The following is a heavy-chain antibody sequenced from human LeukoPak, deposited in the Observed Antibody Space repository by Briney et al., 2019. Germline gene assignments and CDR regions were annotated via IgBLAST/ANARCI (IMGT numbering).Heavy chain of an antibody. CDR3: ARRGCDADAFDI. Sequence: SETLSLTCTVSGGSISSYYWSWIRQPPGKGLEWIGYIYYSGSTNYNPSLKSRVTISVDTSKNQFSLKLSSVTAADTAVYYCARRGCDADAFDIWGQGTMVTVSS. D-gene: IGHD6-19*01. J-gene: IGHJ3*02. V-gene: IGHV4-59*08. CDR2: IYYSGST. CDR1: GGSISSYY.